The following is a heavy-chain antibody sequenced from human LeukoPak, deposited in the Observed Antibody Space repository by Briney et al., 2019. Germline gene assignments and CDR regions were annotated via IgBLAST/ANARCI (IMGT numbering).Heavy chain of an antibody. CDR1: GGPIVTSSYC. D-gene: IGHD3-3*01. CDR3: ARVPYYDFWSGSGYYFDY. Sequence: SETLSLTCTVSGGPIVTSSYCWGWIRQSPGKGLEWIGNIYYSGNTYYNPSLKSRVTMSVDTSKNQFSLKLSSVTAADTAVYYCARVPYYDFWSGSGYYFDYWGQGTLVTVSS. V-gene: IGHV4-39*07. CDR2: IYYSGNT. J-gene: IGHJ4*02.